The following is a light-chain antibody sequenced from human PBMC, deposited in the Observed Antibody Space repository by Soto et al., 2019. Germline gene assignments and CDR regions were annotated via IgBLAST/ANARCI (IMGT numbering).Light chain of an antibody. Sequence: QSALTQPRSVSGSPGQSVTISCTGTSSDVGGYNYVSWYQQHPGKAPKLMIYDVSKRPSGVPDRFSGSKSGNTASLTISGLQAEDEADYYCCSYGRSRTVGVVFGGGTKLTVL. CDR2: DVS. CDR1: SSDVGGYNY. J-gene: IGLJ3*02. V-gene: IGLV2-11*01. CDR3: CSYGRSRTVGVV.